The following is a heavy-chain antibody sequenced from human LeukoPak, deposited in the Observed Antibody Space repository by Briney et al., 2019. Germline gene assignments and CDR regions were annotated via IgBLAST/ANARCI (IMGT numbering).Heavy chain of an antibody. D-gene: IGHD2-2*01. CDR2: IIPILGIA. J-gene: IGHJ6*02. Sequence: GASVKVSCKASGGTFSSYAISWVRQAPGQGLEWMGRIIPILGIANYAQKFQGRVTITADKSTSTAYMELSSLRSEDTAVYYCARRILGYCSSTSCSGDYYGMDVRGQGTTVTVSS. V-gene: IGHV1-69*04. CDR1: GGTFSSYA. CDR3: ARRILGYCSSTSCSGDYYGMDV.